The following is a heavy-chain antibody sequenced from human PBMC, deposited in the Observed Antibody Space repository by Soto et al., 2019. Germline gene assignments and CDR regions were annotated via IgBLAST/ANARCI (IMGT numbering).Heavy chain of an antibody. V-gene: IGHV3-30*03. J-gene: IGHJ4*02. CDR2: LANDGTYQ. Sequence: QVQLVESGGGVVQPGGSLRLSCEASGFTFSGYGMHWVRQSPGEGLEWVAVLANDGTYQYYADSMKGRFTMSRDNSKNTLYLQMDSLRPGDTAVYYCARSLGGSSWFPPAYWGQGTLVTVSS. D-gene: IGHD6-13*01. CDR3: ARSLGGSSWFPPAY. CDR1: GFTFSGYG.